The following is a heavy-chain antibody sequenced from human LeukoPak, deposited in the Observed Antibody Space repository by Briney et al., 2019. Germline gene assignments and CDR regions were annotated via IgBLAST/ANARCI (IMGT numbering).Heavy chain of an antibody. D-gene: IGHD6-19*01. CDR1: GGSFSGYY. CDR2: INHSGST. Sequence: SETLSLTCAVYGGSFSGYYWSWLRQPPGKGLEWIGEINHSGSTNYNPSLKRRVTISVDTSKNQFSLKLSSVTAADTAVYYCAREFSGWYGYYFDYWGQGTLVTVSS. CDR3: AREFSGWYGYYFDY. V-gene: IGHV4-34*01. J-gene: IGHJ4*02.